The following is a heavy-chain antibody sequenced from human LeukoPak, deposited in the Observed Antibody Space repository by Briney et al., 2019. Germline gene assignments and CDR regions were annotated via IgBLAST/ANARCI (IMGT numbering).Heavy chain of an antibody. CDR3: AKDRSSRYDFWSGSFSHYYYYYMDV. CDR2: ISGGSA. D-gene: IGHD3-3*01. Sequence: PGGSLRLSCAASGFTFSSYAMSWVRQAPGKGLEWVSAISGGSADYADSVKGQFSISIDNSKNTLYLQMNSLRAEDTAVYYCAKDRSSRYDFWSGSFSHYYYYYMDVWGKGTTVTVSS. CDR1: GFTFSSYA. J-gene: IGHJ6*03. V-gene: IGHV3-23*01.